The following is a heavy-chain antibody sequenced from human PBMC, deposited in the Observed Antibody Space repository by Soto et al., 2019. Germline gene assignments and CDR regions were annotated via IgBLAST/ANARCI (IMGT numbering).Heavy chain of an antibody. CDR1: GFTFSSYG. V-gene: IGHV3-30*18. CDR2: ISYDGSNK. Sequence: GGSLRLSCAASGFTFSSYGMHWVRQAPGKGLEWVAVISYDGSNKYYADSVKGRFTISRDNSKNTLYLQMNSLRAEDTAVYYCAKGGYDFWSGYFIDYWGQGTLVTVSS. D-gene: IGHD3-3*01. CDR3: AKGGYDFWSGYFIDY. J-gene: IGHJ4*02.